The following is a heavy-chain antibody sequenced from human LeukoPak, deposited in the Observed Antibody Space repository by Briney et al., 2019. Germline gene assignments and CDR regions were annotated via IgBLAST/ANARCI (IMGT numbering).Heavy chain of an antibody. CDR1: GGSISSSSYY. J-gene: IGHJ4*02. Sequence: PSETLSLTCSVSGGSISSSSYYWGWIRQPPGKGLEWIGSIYSRGNTYYNPSLKSRVTISVDTSKNQFSLRLYSVTAADTAVYYCATASYFGSGSYGYFDYWGQGTLVTVSS. V-gene: IGHV4-39*01. CDR2: IYSRGNT. CDR3: ATASYFGSGSYGYFDY. D-gene: IGHD3-10*01.